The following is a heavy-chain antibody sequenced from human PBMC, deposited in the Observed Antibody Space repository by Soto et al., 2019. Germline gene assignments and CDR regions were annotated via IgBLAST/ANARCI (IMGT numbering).Heavy chain of an antibody. Sequence: PGESLKISCNGSGYIFTTYWIGWVRQMPGKGLEWMGVTYPGDSDIRFSPSFQGQVTISADMSLSTAYLQWSSLRVSDTAMYYCARQAYHYDTNSFGYWGQGTLVTVSS. D-gene: IGHD3-22*01. CDR2: TYPGDSDI. J-gene: IGHJ4*02. V-gene: IGHV5-51*01. CDR1: GYIFTTYW. CDR3: ARQAYHYDTNSFGY.